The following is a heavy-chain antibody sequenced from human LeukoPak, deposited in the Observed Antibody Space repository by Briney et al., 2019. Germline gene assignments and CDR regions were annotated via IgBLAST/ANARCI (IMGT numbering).Heavy chain of an antibody. CDR3: ASWREVAFSSHFDY. CDR1: GYTFTGYY. V-gene: IGHV1-2*02. D-gene: IGHD5-12*01. CDR2: INPNSGGT. Sequence: ASVKVSCKASGYTFTGYYMHWVRQAPGQGLEWMGWINPNSGGTNYAQKFQGRVTMTRDTSISTAYMELSRLRSDDTAVYYCASWREVAFSSHFDYWGQGTLVTVSS. J-gene: IGHJ4*02.